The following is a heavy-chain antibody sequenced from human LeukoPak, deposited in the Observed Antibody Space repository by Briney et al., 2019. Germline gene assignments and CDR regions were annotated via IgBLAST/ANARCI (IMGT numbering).Heavy chain of an antibody. D-gene: IGHD6-13*01. CDR3: ARQAREHYGTSWYDY. V-gene: IGHV4-59*08. Sequence: SETLSLTCTVSGDSFSSYFWSWIRQPPGKGLEWIGYIDYSGSTNYNPSLKSRLSISVDSSKNQFSLKLTSVTATDTAVFYCARQAREHYGTSWYDYWGQGALVTVSS. J-gene: IGHJ4*02. CDR1: GDSFSSYF. CDR2: IDYSGST.